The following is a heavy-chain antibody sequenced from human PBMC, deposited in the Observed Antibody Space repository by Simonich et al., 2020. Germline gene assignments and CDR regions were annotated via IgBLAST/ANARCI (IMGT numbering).Heavy chain of an antibody. D-gene: IGHD1-1*01. V-gene: IGHV4-34*01. J-gene: IGHJ4*02. CDR3: ARHLQLGPFDY. Sequence: QVQLQQWGAGLLKPSETLSLTCAVYGGSFSGYYWCWIRQPPGKGLEWLGEINHSGSTNYNPSLKSRVTISVDTSKNQFSLKLSSVTAADTAVYYCARHLQLGPFDYWGQGTLVTVSS. CDR1: GGSFSGYY. CDR2: INHSGST.